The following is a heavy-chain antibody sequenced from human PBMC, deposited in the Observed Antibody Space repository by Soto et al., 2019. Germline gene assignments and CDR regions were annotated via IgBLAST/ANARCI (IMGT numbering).Heavy chain of an antibody. V-gene: IGHV4-31*03. CDR3: ARDTGLAPTVWGY. CDR1: GDSIRGGGHY. CDR2: VYHRGST. D-gene: IGHD7-27*01. Sequence: QVQLQESGPGLVKPSQTLSLTCSVSGDSIRGGGHYWNWLRQFPGKGLEWIGYVYHRGSTHYNPSLRGRLTISIDTSKNQFSLRLISVTAADTALYYCARDTGLAPTVWGYWGHGTQVTVSS. J-gene: IGHJ4*03.